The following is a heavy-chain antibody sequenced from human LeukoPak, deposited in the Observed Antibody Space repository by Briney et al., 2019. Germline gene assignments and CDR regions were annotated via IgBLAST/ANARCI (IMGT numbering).Heavy chain of an antibody. J-gene: IGHJ4*02. CDR3: TSLVGSPTY. Sequence: PGGSLRLSCAGSGFNFQYAWMTWVRQAPGKGLEWVGRIKSKRDGETTDYAALVKSRFSISRDDSKNTVYLQMNSLRTEDTAVYYCTSLVGSPTYWGQETLVIVSS. V-gene: IGHV3-15*01. CDR2: IKSKRDGETT. D-gene: IGHD4-23*01. CDR1: GFNFQYAW.